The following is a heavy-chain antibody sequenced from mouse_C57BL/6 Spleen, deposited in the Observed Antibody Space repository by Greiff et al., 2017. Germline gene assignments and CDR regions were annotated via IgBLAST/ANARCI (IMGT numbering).Heavy chain of an antibody. CDR3: ARYYEYDDYAMDY. D-gene: IGHD2-4*01. Sequence: QVHVKQPGAELVRPGSSVKLSCKASGYTFTSYWMHWVKQRPIQGLEWIGNIDPSDSETHYNQKFKDKATLTVDKSSSTAYMQLSSLTSEDSAVYYCARYYEYDDYAMDYWGQGTSVTVSS. CDR1: GYTFTSYW. CDR2: IDPSDSET. V-gene: IGHV1-52*01. J-gene: IGHJ4*01.